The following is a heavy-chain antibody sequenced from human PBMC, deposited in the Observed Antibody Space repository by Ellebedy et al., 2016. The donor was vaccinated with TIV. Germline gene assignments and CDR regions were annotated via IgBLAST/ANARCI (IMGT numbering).Heavy chain of an antibody. D-gene: IGHD3-10*01. V-gene: IGHV4-59*01. CDR3: ARGSGSPDY. Sequence: MPSETLSLTCSVSGGSMSSNYWSWIRQPPGKGLEWIGYVYYSVSTNYNPSLGSRVTISLDTSKNQFSLNVSSVTAAYTAVYYCARGSGSPDYWGQGTLVTVSS. CDR2: VYYSVST. CDR1: GGSMSSNY. J-gene: IGHJ4*02.